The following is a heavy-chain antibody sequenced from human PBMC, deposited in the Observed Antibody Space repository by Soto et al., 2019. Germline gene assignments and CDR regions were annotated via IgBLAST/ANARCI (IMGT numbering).Heavy chain of an antibody. J-gene: IGHJ5*02. CDR2: INPNSGGT. V-gene: IGHV1-2*02. CDR3: ARGSIEARLQQRWFDP. D-gene: IGHD6-6*01. CDR1: GYTFTGYY. Sequence: GASVKVSCKASGYTFTGYYMHWVRQAPGQGLEWMGWINPNSGGTNYAQKFQGRVTMTRDTSISTAYMELSRLRSDDTAVYYCARGSIEARLQQRWFDPWGQGTLVTVSS.